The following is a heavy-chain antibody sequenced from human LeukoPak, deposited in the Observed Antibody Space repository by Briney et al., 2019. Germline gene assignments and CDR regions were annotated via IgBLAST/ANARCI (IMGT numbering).Heavy chain of an antibody. CDR2: ISAYNGKT. Sequence: XVSCXXXGYTXTXYGISXVRQAPGQGLEWMGWISAYNGKTNYAQKLQGRVTMTTDKSTSTAYMELRSLRSYDTAVYYCARDSKYYYFSGSSLTAPNYWGQGTLVTVSS. D-gene: IGHD3-10*01. CDR3: ARDSKYYYFSGSSLTAPNY. CDR1: GYTXTXYG. J-gene: IGHJ4*02. V-gene: IGHV1-18*01.